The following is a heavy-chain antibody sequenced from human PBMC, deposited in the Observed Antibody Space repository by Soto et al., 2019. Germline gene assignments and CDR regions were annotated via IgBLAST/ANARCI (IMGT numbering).Heavy chain of an antibody. CDR2: VNPKRGGT. J-gene: IGHJ2*01. CDR3: ARDSGIPGRFWYFDI. Sequence: QVQLVQSGAEVKKPGASVRVSCKTYGYSFVNFFLHWVRQAPGQGPERMGLVNPKRGGTEYAPNFQGRVTMTRDTSINTVYLDLSGLTSDDTAVYYCARDSGIPGRFWYFDIWGRGTLVTVSP. V-gene: IGHV1-2*06. CDR1: GYSFVNFF. D-gene: IGHD2-21*01.